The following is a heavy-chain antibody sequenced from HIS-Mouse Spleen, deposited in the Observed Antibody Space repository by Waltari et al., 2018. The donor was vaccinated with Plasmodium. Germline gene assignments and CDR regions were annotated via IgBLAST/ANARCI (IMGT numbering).Heavy chain of an antibody. Sequence: QVQLQESGPGLVKPSETLSLNCTVSGGSISSYSWSWRRQPPGKGLEWVGYIYYSGSTNYNPSLKSRVTISVDTSKNQFSLKLSSVTAADTAVYYCARLRYSYGYFDYWGQGTLVTVSS. D-gene: IGHD5-18*01. J-gene: IGHJ4*02. V-gene: IGHV4-59*08. CDR1: GGSISSYS. CDR2: IYYSGST. CDR3: ARLRYSYGYFDY.